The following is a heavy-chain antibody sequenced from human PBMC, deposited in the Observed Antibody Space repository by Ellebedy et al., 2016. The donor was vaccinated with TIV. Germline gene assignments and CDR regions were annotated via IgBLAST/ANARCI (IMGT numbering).Heavy chain of an antibody. D-gene: IGHD5-12*01. J-gene: IGHJ6*02. CDR3: ANGGYDYHYGMDV. Sequence: SETLSLXXAVYGGSFSGYHWTWVRQSPEKGLEWIGQIDHSGTTKYNPSLKSRATMSVDTSKNQFSLKVNSVTAADTAVYYCANGGYDYHYGMDVWGQGTTVTVSS. CDR1: GGSFSGYH. V-gene: IGHV4-34*01. CDR2: IDHSGTT.